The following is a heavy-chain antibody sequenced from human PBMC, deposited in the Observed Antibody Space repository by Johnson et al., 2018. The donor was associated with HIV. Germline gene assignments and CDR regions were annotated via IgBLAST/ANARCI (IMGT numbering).Heavy chain of an antibody. Sequence: QMQLVESGGGLVQPGGSLRLSCAASGFTFSSYAMHWVRQAPGKGLEWVAVISYDGSNKYYADSVKGRFTISRDNAKNSLYLQMNSLRAEDTAVYYCAREGFVVLPAAMRLFAFDIWGQGTMVTVSS. CDR2: ISYDGSNK. D-gene: IGHD2-2*01. CDR1: GFTFSSYA. CDR3: AREGFVVLPAAMRLFAFDI. J-gene: IGHJ3*02. V-gene: IGHV3-30-3*01.